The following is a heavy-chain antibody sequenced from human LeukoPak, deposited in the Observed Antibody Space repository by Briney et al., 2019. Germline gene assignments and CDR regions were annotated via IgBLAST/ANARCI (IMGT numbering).Heavy chain of an antibody. CDR1: GYNFSVYY. CDR3: ATKGGLTPNTLAM. V-gene: IGHV1-2*02. Sequence: ASVKVSCKGSGYNFSVYYMHWVRQAPGQGLEWMGWMDPNSGDTIYAPKFQGMVSMTRDTSITTAYMELSSLTFDDSAIYYCATKGGLTPNTLAMWGHGTMVTVSS. D-gene: IGHD2-15*01. CDR2: MDPNSGDT. J-gene: IGHJ3*01.